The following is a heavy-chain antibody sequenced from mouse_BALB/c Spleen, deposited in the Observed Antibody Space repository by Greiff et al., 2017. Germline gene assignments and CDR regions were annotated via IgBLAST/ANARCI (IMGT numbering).Heavy chain of an antibody. CDR1: GFTFSSYA. CDR2: ISSGGSYT. V-gene: IGHV5-9-4*01. CDR3: ARDPNGYDRVYYAMDY. J-gene: IGHJ4*01. D-gene: IGHD2-2*01. Sequence: EVKLMESGGGLVKPGGSLKLSCAASGFTFSSYAMSWVRQSPEKRLEWVAEISSGGSYTYYPDTVTGRFTISRDNAKNTLYLEMSSLRSEDTAMYYCARDPNGYDRVYYAMDYWGQGTSVTVSS.